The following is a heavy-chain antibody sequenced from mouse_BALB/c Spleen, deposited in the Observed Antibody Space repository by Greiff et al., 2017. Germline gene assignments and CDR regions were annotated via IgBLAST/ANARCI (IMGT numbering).Heavy chain of an antibody. CDR2: ISNGGGST. J-gene: IGHJ4*01. CDR3: ARRDDYAMDY. V-gene: IGHV5-12-2*01. CDR1: GFTFSSYT. Sequence: EVQVVESGGGLVQPGGSLKLSCAASGFTFSSYTMSWVRQTPEKRLEWVAYISNGGGSTYYPDTVKGRFTISRDNAKNTLYLQMSSLKSEDTAMYYCARRDDYAMDYWGQGTSVTVSS.